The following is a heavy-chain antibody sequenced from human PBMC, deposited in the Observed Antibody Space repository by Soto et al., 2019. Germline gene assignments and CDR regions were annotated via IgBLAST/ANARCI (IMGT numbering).Heavy chain of an antibody. CDR3: ARGRYGSGSLALYYFDY. J-gene: IGHJ4*02. CDR2: MNPNSGNT. CDR1: GYTFTSYD. V-gene: IGHV1-8*01. D-gene: IGHD3-10*01. Sequence: GASVKVSCKASGYTFTSYDINWVRQATGQGLEWMGWMNPNSGNTGYAQKFQGRVTMTRNTSISTAYMELSSLRSEDTAVYYCARGRYGSGSLALYYFDYWGQGTLVTVSS.